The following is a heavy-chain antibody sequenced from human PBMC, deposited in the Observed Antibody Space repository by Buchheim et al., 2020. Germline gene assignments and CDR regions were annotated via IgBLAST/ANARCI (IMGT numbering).Heavy chain of an antibody. J-gene: IGHJ4*02. V-gene: IGHV4-34*01. Sequence: QVQLQQWGAGLLKPSETLSLTCAVYGGSFSGYCWSWIRQPPGKGLEWIGEINHSGSTNYNPSLKSRVTISVDTSKNQFSLKLSSVTAADTAVYYCARGAPLDSSSGMLNFDYWGQGTL. CDR3: ARGAPLDSSSGMLNFDY. CDR1: GGSFSGYC. CDR2: INHSGST. D-gene: IGHD6-13*01.